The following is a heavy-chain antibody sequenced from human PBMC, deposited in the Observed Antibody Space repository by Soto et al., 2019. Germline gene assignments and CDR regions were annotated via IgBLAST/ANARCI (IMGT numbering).Heavy chain of an antibody. D-gene: IGHD3-22*01. V-gene: IGHV4-34*01. Sequence: SETLSLTCAVYGGSCSAYYWSWIRQPPGKGLEWIGEINHSGGTSYNPSLKSRVTISVDTSKSQFSLKLTSVTAADRAVYYCARGSVDTVDSSGFYDYWGQGTLVTVSS. CDR3: ARGSVDTVDSSGFYDY. CDR1: GGSCSAYY. CDR2: INHSGGT. J-gene: IGHJ4*02.